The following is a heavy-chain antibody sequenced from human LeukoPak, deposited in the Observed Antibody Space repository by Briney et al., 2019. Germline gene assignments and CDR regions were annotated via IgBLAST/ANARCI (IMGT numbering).Heavy chain of an antibody. CDR3: ANGLAASGNFLLRDYYYFIDV. CDR1: GFTFSSYD. D-gene: IGHD1-26*01. Sequence: GGSLRLSCAASGFTFSSYDMHWVRQAPGKGLEWVSTINGNGAATYYADSFKGRFLISRDDSKSTVYLRMNKLRVEDSGLYYCANGLAASGNFLLRDYYYFIDVWGKGTTVIVS. J-gene: IGHJ6*03. V-gene: IGHV3-23*01. CDR2: INGNGAAT.